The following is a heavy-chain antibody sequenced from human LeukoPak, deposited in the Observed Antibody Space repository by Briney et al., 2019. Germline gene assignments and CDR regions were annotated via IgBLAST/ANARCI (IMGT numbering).Heavy chain of an antibody. J-gene: IGHJ6*04. CDR1: GFTLSSYA. Sequence: GGSLRLSCAASGFTLSSYAMSWVRQAPGKGLEWVSAISGSGGSTYYADSVKGRFTISRDNSKNTLYLQMNSLRAEDTAVYYCAKDQLGTPYSMDVWGKGTTVTVSS. D-gene: IGHD1-1*01. CDR3: AKDQLGTPYSMDV. V-gene: IGHV3-23*01. CDR2: ISGSGGST.